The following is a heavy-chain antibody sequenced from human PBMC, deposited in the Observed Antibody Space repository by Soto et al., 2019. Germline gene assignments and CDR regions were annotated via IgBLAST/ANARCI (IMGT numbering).Heavy chain of an antibody. J-gene: IGHJ5*02. CDR1: GGSISSGGYY. D-gene: IGHD2-8*01. CDR3: ASQRSTNGVWIPTEENWFEP. V-gene: IGHV4-31*03. CDR2: IYYSGST. Sequence: QVQLQESGPGLVKPSQTLSLTCTVSGGSISSGGYYWSWIRQHPGKGLEWIGYIYYSGSTYYNPSLKSRVTISVDTSKNQFSVKLSSVTAADTAVYYCASQRSTNGVWIPTEENWFEPWGQGTLVTVSS.